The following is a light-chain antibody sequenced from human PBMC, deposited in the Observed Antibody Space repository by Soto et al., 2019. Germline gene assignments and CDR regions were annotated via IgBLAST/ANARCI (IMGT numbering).Light chain of an antibody. V-gene: IGKV1-39*01. J-gene: IGKJ1*01. CDR2: AAS. Sequence: DIQMTQSPSSLSTSVGDRVTITCRASENIRDFVNWYQQKPGKAPNLLIYAASSLQTGVPSRFTGSGSGTDFTLTISNLQPEDFAVYYCQQTYSSPRTFGQGTKVDTK. CDR1: ENIRDF. CDR3: QQTYSSPRT.